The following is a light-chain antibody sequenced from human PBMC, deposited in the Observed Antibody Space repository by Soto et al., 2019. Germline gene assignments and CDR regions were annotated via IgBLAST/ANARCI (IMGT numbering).Light chain of an antibody. CDR1: GSDVGNFNL. CDR3: CSFAGISTFVL. Sequence: QSALTQPASVSGSPGQSIAISCTGTGSDVGNFNLVSWYQQHPGKAPKLLIYEVTKWPSGASNRFSGSRSGNTAYLTISGLQPEDEADYYCCSFAGISTFVLFGGGTKLTVL. J-gene: IGLJ2*01. CDR2: EVT. V-gene: IGLV2-23*02.